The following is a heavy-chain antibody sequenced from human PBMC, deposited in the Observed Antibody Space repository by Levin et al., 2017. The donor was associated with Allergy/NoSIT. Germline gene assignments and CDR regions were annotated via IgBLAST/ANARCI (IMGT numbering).Heavy chain of an antibody. CDR1: GGSISSADSH. D-gene: IGHD7-27*01. V-gene: IGHV4-30-4*01. J-gene: IGHJ4*02. Sequence: SETLSLTCAVSGGSISSADSHWSWIRQPPGKGLEWIGNVYYNGYSYYNPSLKSRLTISVDTSKNQFSLNLSSVTAADTAVYYCAREQAKGTGDLRLLDYWGQGTLVTVSS. CDR3: AREQAKGTGDLRLLDY. CDR2: VYYNGYS.